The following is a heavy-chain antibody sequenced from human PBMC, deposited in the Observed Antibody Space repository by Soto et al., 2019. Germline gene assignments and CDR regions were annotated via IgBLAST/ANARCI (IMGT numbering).Heavy chain of an antibody. D-gene: IGHD3-22*01. CDR3: ARDRYYDSSGRPPSCAFDI. CDR1: GDSVSSNSAA. V-gene: IGHV6-1*01. CDR2: TYYRSKWYN. Sequence: PSQTLSLTCAISGDSVSSNSAAWNWIRQSPSRGLEWLGRTYYRSKWYNDYAVSVKSRITINPDTSKNQFSLQLNSVTPEDTAVYYCARDRYYDSSGRPPSCAFDIWGPGTMVTVSS. J-gene: IGHJ3*02.